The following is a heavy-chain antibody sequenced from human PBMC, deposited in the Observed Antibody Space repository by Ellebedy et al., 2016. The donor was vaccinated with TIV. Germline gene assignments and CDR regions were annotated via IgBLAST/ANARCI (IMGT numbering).Heavy chain of an antibody. J-gene: IGHJ4*02. CDR3: ARDLVGAVAGVNGDY. CDR1: GFTFSDYS. D-gene: IGHD6-19*01. CDR2: IRGRSETI. Sequence: PGGSLRLSCTASGFTFSDYSMNLVRQAPGKGLEWVAYIRGRSETIYYADSVKGRFTISRDNSKNTLYLQMNSLRAEDTAVYYCARDLVGAVAGVNGDYWGQGTLVTVSS. V-gene: IGHV3-48*01.